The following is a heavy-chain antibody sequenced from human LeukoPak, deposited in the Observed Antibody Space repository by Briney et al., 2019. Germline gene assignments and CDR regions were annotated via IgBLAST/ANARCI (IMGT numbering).Heavy chain of an antibody. Sequence: PGGSLRLSCAASGFTFSSYAMSWVRQAPGKGLEWVSAISGSGGSTYYADSVKGRFTISRDNSKNTLYLQMNSLRAEDTAVYYCANALLKMATPYYFDYWGQGTLVTVSS. CDR2: ISGSGGST. CDR1: GFTFSSYA. D-gene: IGHD5-24*01. J-gene: IGHJ4*02. V-gene: IGHV3-23*01. CDR3: ANALLKMATPYYFDY.